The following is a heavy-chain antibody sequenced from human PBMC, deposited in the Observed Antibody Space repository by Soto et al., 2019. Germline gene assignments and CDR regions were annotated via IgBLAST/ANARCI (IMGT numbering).Heavy chain of an antibody. Sequence: QLQLVQSGAEVKKPGSSVNVSCKTSGGSFSSNTITWFRQAPGQGLEWMGGIIPIFGTSNYAQKFQGRVTITADASTNTVSMALSRLRYEDTAVYDCARDVLLGGVSATRAAGWVDPWGQGTLVTVSS. J-gene: IGHJ5*02. D-gene: IGHD3-16*01. CDR3: ARDVLLGGVSATRAAGWVDP. CDR2: IIPIFGTS. CDR1: GGSFSSNT. V-gene: IGHV1-69*01.